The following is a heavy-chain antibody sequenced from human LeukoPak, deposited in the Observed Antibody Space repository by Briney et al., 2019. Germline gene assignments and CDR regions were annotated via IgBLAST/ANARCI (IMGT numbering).Heavy chain of an antibody. Sequence: PGGSLRLSCSASGLTVTNAWMNWVRQAPGEGLDWVGRIASKTDGGATDYAAPVKGRFTISRDDSKNTLNPQMNSLKTEDTAVYYCTTGIRGGWGQGTLVTVSS. V-gene: IGHV3-15*07. J-gene: IGHJ4*02. CDR1: GLTVTNAW. D-gene: IGHD3-10*01. CDR3: TTGIRGG. CDR2: IASKTDGGAT.